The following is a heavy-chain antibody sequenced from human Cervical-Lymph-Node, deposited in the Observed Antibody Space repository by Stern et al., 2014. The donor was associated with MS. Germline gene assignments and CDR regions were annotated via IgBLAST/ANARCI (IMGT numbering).Heavy chain of an antibody. D-gene: IGHD1-26*01. CDR1: GDSINSGGHY. V-gene: IGHV4-31*03. J-gene: IGHJ5*02. CDR2: IYNSGAT. CDR3: ASRWSGTYYGQNWFDP. Sequence: VQLEESGPGLVKPSQTLSLTCTVSGDSINSGGHYWSWIRQRPGKGLAWIGYIYNSGATFYSPSLKGRVTISLDTSKNQFSLTLSSVTAADTAIYYCASRWSGTYYGQNWFDPWGQGILVTVSS.